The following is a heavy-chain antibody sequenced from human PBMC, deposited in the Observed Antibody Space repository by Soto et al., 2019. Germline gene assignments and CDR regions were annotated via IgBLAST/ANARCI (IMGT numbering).Heavy chain of an antibody. Sequence: QVELVQSGAEVKKPGASVKVSCKGSEYTFTGRTVHWVRQAPGQRPEWMGWINVGNGDTKYSHNFLGRVTITRDTSATTADMELSSVRSEDTTTYYCATGRYSRYDPSFDYWGQGTLVTVSS. V-gene: IGHV1-3*01. CDR2: INVGNGDT. J-gene: IGHJ4*02. CDR1: EYTFTGRT. CDR3: ATGRYSRYDPSFDY. D-gene: IGHD6-13*01.